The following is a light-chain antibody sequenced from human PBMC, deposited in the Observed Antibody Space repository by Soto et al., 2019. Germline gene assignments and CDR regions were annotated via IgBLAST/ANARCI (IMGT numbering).Light chain of an antibody. J-gene: IGKJ2*01. CDR3: QQYNNWPMYT. V-gene: IGKV3-15*01. CDR2: DAS. Sequence: VMTQSPATMSVSPGERATLSCRASQSVNSKLAWYQQKPGQAPRLLIYDASTRAAGFPTRFSGSGSGTEFTLTISSLQSEDFAVYFWQQYNNWPMYTFGQGTKLEI. CDR1: QSVNSK.